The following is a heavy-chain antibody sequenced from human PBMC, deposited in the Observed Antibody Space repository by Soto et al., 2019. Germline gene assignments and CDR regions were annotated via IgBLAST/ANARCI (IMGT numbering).Heavy chain of an antibody. Sequence: WGSLRLSCAASGFTFSSYGMHWVRQAPGKGLEWVAVIWYDGSNKYYADSVKGRFTISRDNSKNTLYLQMNSLRAEDTAVYYCARDQHSGYNLIDYWGQGTLVTVSS. CDR1: GFTFSSYG. V-gene: IGHV3-33*01. CDR3: ARDQHSGYNLIDY. J-gene: IGHJ4*02. D-gene: IGHD5-12*01. CDR2: IWYDGSNK.